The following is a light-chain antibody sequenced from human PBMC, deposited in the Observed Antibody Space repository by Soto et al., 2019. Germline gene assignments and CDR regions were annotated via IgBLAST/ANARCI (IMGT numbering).Light chain of an antibody. CDR2: GAS. CDR3: QQYNNWIT. J-gene: IGKJ5*01. V-gene: IGKV3-15*01. CDR1: QSVSSY. Sequence: TQSPCTLSLSPGERATLSCGASQSVSSYLAWYQQKPGQAPRLLIYGASTRATGIPARFSGSGSGTEFTLTISSLQSEDFAVYYCQQYNNWITFGQGTRLENK.